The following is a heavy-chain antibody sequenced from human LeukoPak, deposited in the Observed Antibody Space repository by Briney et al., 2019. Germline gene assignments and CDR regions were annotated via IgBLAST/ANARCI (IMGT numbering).Heavy chain of an antibody. CDR1: GFTFSSYW. V-gene: IGHV3-7*01. CDR3: ARDGYDILTGYSHFDY. D-gene: IGHD3-9*01. J-gene: IGHJ4*02. Sequence: GGSLRLSCAASGFTFSSYWMSWVRQAPGKGLEWVANIKQDGSVKYYVDSMKGRFTISRDNGKNSLYLQVNSLRAEDTAVYYCARDGYDILTGYSHFDYWGQGTLVTVSS. CDR2: IKQDGSVK.